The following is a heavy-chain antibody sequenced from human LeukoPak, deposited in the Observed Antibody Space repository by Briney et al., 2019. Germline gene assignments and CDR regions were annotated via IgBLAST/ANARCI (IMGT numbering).Heavy chain of an antibody. D-gene: IGHD6-19*01. CDR1: GYTFTSYD. CDR3: VTYSSGWYGGAFDI. V-gene: IGHV1-8*01. Sequence: PRASVKVSCKASGYTFTSYDINWVRQATGQGLEWMGWMNPNSGNTGYAQKFQGRVTMTRNTSISTAYMELSSLRSEDTAVYYCVTYSSGWYGGAFDIWGQGTMVTVSS. J-gene: IGHJ3*02. CDR2: MNPNSGNT.